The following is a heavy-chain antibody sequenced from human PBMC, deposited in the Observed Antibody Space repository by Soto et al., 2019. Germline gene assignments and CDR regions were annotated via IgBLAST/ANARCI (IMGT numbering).Heavy chain of an antibody. J-gene: IGHJ4*02. Sequence: ASVKVSCKASGYTFTSYAMHWVRQAPGQRLEWMGIINPSGGSTSCAQKFQGRVTMTRDTSTSTAYMEVSSLRSEDTAVYYCARGDYYDIHDYWGQGTLVTVSS. CDR3: ARGDYYDIHDY. V-gene: IGHV1-46*01. D-gene: IGHD3-22*01. CDR2: INPSGGST. CDR1: GYTFTSYA.